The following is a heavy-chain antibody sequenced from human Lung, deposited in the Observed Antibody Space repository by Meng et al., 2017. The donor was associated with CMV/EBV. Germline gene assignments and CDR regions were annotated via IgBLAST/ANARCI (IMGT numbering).Heavy chain of an antibody. J-gene: IGHJ6*02. CDR3: ATDGQGYCRGGNCYYRYYGMDV. Sequence: LSIHWVRQAPGKGLEWMGGFDPEEGDTLYAQKFQGRVTMTEDTSTETAFLEVTGLRSEDTAVYYCATDGQGYCRGGNCYYRYYGMDVWGQGTKVTVSS. D-gene: IGHD2-15*01. CDR2: FDPEEGDT. CDR1: LS. V-gene: IGHV1-24*01.